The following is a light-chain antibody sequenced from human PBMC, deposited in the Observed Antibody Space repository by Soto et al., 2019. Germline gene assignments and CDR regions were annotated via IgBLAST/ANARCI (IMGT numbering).Light chain of an antibody. CDR1: QSISNN. V-gene: IGKV1-39*01. J-gene: IGKJ1*01. CDR2: AAS. CDR3: LQTYSTWT. Sequence: DMQMTQSPPSLSASVGDRVTVTCRASQSISNNLSWYQQKPGKAPRLLIYAASSLQSGVPSRFSGSGSGTDFTLTISSLQPEDFATYFCLQTYSTWTFGQGTKVEIK.